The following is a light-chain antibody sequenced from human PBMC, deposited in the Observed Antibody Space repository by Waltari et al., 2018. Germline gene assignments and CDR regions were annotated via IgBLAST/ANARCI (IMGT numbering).Light chain of an antibody. Sequence: QSVVTQAPSASGTPGQRVTISCSGSSSNIGRNTVNWYQQLPGTAPKLVIYTKNQRNSGVPDRFSGYKSGNSASLAISGLQSEEEADYYCAVWDDSLNVVFGGGTKLTVL. CDR3: AVWDDSLNVV. J-gene: IGLJ2*01. CDR2: TKN. CDR1: SSNIGRNT. V-gene: IGLV1-44*01.